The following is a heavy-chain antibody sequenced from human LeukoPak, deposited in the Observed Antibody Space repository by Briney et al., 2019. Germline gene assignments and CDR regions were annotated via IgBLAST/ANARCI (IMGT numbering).Heavy chain of an antibody. CDR2: ISTYNANT. J-gene: IGHJ4*02. CDR3: AREECSIGVCYPSGY. V-gene: IGHV1-18*01. CDR1: GYSFTSYG. Sequence: ASVKVSCKASGYSFTSYGISWVRQAPGHGLEWMGWISTYNANTNYALKLQGRVTLTTDTSTNTAYMELKSLRSDDTAVYYCAREECSIGVCYPSGYWGQGTLVTVSS. D-gene: IGHD2-8*01.